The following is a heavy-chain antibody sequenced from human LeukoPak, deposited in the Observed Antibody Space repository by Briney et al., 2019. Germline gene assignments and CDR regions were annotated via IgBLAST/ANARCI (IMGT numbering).Heavy chain of an antibody. CDR2: INPNSGGT. J-gene: IGHJ4*02. CDR1: GYTFTGYY. V-gene: IGHV1-2*02. D-gene: IGHD2-2*01. Sequence: ASVKVSCKASGYTFTGYYMHWVRQAPGQGLEWMGWINPNSGGTNYAQKLQGRVTMTTDTSTSTAYMELRSLRSDDTAVYYCARAQALQYQLLVDYWGQGTLVTVSS. CDR3: ARAQALQYQLLVDY.